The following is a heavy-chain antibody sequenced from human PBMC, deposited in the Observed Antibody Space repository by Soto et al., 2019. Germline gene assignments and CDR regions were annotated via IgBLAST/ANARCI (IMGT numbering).Heavy chain of an antibody. J-gene: IGHJ6*02. D-gene: IGHD3-16*01. V-gene: IGHV3-48*01. CDR2: ISSSSTI. Sequence: GGSLRLSCAASGFTFSSYSMNWVRQAPGKGLEWVSYISSSSTIYYADSVKGRFTISRDNAKNSLYLQMNSLRAEDTAVYYCATDFEIMLDYYYGMDVWGQGTTVTVSS. CDR1: GFTFSSYS. CDR3: ATDFEIMLDYYYGMDV.